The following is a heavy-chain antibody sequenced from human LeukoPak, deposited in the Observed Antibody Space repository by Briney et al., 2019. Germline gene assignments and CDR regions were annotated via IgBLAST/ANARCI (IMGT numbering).Heavy chain of an antibody. J-gene: IGHJ4*02. D-gene: IGHD5-24*01. CDR1: GYTFTSYY. CDR3: ARDSARDGYNFDFGY. V-gene: IGHV1-46*01. Sequence: ASVKVSCKASGYTFTSYYMHWVRQAPGQGLEWMGIINPSGGSTSYAQKFQGRVTTTRDMSTSTVYMELSSLRSEDTAVYYCARDSARDGYNFDFGYWGQGTLVTVSS. CDR2: INPSGGST.